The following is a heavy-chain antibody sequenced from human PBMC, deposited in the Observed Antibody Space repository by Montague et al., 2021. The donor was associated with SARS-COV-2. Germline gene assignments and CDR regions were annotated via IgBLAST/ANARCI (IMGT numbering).Heavy chain of an antibody. J-gene: IGHJ5*02. Sequence: SETLSLTCTVSGYSISSGYYWGWIRQPPGKGLEWIGCIYHSGSTYYNPPLKSRVTISVDTSKNQFSLKLSSVTAADTAVYYCARERRDCSGGGCYSGWFDPWGQGTLVTVSS. CDR1: GYSISSGYY. CDR2: IYHSGST. V-gene: IGHV4-38-2*02. D-gene: IGHD2-15*01. CDR3: ARERRDCSGGGCYSGWFDP.